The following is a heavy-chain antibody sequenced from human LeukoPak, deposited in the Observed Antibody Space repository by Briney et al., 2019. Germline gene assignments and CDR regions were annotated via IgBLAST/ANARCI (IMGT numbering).Heavy chain of an antibody. D-gene: IGHD4-11*01. CDR3: AKSRGTTWTEGLQW. J-gene: IGHJ4*02. Sequence: QPGGSLRLSCAASGFTFSSYALSWVRQAPGKGLEWVSVISGSGGITYYADSVKGRFTISRDNSKNTLYLQMNSLRADDTAIYYCAKSRGTTWTEGLQWWGQGTLVTVSS. V-gene: IGHV3-23*01. CDR2: ISGSGGIT. CDR1: GFTFSSYA.